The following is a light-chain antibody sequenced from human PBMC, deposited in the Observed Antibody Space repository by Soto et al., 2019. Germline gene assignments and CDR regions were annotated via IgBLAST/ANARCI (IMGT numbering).Light chain of an antibody. CDR3: QQYASSPIT. J-gene: IGKJ5*01. CDR2: GAS. Sequence: IVLTHSPGTLSLSPWEIATLSCRASQSVSSSYLAWYQQKPGQAPRLLIYGASSRATGIPDRFSGSKSGTDFTLTIRALEPEDAAVYYCQQYASSPITFGQGTRLEIK. CDR1: QSVSSSY. V-gene: IGKV3-20*01.